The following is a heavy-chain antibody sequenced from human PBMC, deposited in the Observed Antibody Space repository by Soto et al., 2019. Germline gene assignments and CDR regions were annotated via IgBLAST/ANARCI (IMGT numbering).Heavy chain of an antibody. CDR3: ARHYAFGGVIVTSGYFDY. CDR2: IWYDGSNK. D-gene: IGHD3-16*02. Sequence: QVQLVESGGGVVQPGRSLRLSCAASGFTFSSYGMHWVRQAPGKGLEWVAVIWYDGSNKYYADSVKGRFTISRDNSKNTLYLQMNSRRAEDTAVYYCARHYAFGGVIVTSGYFDYWGQGTLVTVSS. V-gene: IGHV3-33*01. J-gene: IGHJ4*02. CDR1: GFTFSSYG.